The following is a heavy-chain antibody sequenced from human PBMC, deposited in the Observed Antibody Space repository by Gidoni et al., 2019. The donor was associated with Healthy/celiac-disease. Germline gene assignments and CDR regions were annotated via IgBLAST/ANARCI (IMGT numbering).Heavy chain of an antibody. CDR1: GGSISSYY. V-gene: IGHV4-59*08. CDR2: IYYSGST. D-gene: IGHD1-1*01. J-gene: IGHJ3*02. Sequence: QVQLQESGPGLVKPSETLSLTCTVPGGSISSYYWSWIRQPPGKGLEWIGYIYYSGSTNYNPSLKSRVTISVDTSKNQFSLKLSSVTAADTAVYYCARTRTTDPDDAFDIWGQGTMVTVSS. CDR3: ARTRTTDPDDAFDI.